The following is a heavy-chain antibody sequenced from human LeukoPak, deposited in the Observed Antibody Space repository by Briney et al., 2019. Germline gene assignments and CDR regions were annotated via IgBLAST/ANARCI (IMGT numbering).Heavy chain of an antibody. CDR3: ARDYQGHFEY. D-gene: IGHD2-2*01. V-gene: IGHV3-7*05. Sequence: GGSLRLSCAASGFSFSSYWMSWVRLAPGKGLEWVANIKQDGSEKVYVDSVKGRFTISRDNAKNSLYLQMNSLRVEDTAVYYCARDYQGHFEYWGQGTLVTVSS. J-gene: IGHJ4*02. CDR2: IKQDGSEK. CDR1: GFSFSSYW.